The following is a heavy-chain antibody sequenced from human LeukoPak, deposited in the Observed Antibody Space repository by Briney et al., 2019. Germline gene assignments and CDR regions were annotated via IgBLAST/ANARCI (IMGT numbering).Heavy chain of an antibody. J-gene: IGHJ5*02. D-gene: IGHD3-9*01. V-gene: IGHV4-59*01. Sequence: SETLSLTCTVSGGSISSYYWSWIRQPPGKGLEWIGYIYYSGSTDYNPSLKSRVTISVDTSRNQFSLRLSSVTAADTAVYYCARVNYDILTGYPIFNWFDPWGQGTLVTVSS. CDR1: GGSISSYY. CDR2: IYYSGST. CDR3: ARVNYDILTGYPIFNWFDP.